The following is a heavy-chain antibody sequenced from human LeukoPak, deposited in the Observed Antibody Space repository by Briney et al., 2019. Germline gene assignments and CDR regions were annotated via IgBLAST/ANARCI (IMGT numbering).Heavy chain of an antibody. V-gene: IGHV3-15*01. J-gene: IGHJ6*02. D-gene: IGHD2-2*01. Sequence: GGSLRLSCAASGLTFTNAWMSWVRQASGKGLEWVGRIKSKTDGGTTDYASPVIGRFTISRDDSKNTLYLQMNSLKTEDTAVYYCTTDSTSYYYGMDVWGQGTTVTVSS. CDR3: TTDSTSYYYGMDV. CDR1: GLTFTNAW. CDR2: IKSKTDGGTT.